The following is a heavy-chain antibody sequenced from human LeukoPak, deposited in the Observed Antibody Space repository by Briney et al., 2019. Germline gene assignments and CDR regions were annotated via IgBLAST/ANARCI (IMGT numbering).Heavy chain of an antibody. CDR2: ISSSSSTI. CDR3: ARGRGWVDH. CDR1: GFTFSSYE. V-gene: IGHV3-48*01. J-gene: IGHJ4*02. Sequence: GGSLRLSCAASGFTFSSYEMNWVRQAPGKGLEWVSYISSSSSTIYYADSVKGRFTISRDNAKNSLYLQMNSLRAEDTAVYYCARGRGWVDHWGQGTLVTVSS. D-gene: IGHD3-16*01.